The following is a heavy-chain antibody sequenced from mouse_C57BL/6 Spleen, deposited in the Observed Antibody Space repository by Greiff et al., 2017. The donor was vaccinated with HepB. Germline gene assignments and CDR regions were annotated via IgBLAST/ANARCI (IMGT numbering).Heavy chain of an antibody. J-gene: IGHJ4*01. D-gene: IGHD3-2*02. CDR1: GYAFSSSW. V-gene: IGHV1-82*01. CDR2: ISPGDGDT. Sequence: QVQLKESGPELVKPEASVKISCKASGYAFSSSWMNWVKQRPGKGLEWIGRISPGDGDTNYNGKFKGKATLTADKSSSTAYIQLSLLTSDASAVYFCARSHTAQASYAMDYWGQGTSVTVSS. CDR3: ARSHTAQASYAMDY.